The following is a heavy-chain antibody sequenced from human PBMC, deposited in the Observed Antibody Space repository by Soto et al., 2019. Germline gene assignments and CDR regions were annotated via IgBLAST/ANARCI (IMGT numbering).Heavy chain of an antibody. CDR1: ACTFSSHA. J-gene: IGHJ6*02. CDR3: ARGDDFNYYYGVDV. D-gene: IGHD3-16*01. V-gene: IGHV1-69*06. CDR2: ITPIFGTA. Sequence: ASVKVWCKATACTFSSHAISCVRQAPGQALEWMGGITPIFGTANYAQKFQGRDTISADKFTATAYMELSTLTSEDTAVYYCARGDDFNYYYGVDVWGQGTTVTVSS.